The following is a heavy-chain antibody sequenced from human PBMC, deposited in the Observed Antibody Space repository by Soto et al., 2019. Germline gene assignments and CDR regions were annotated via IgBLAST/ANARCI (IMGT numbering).Heavy chain of an antibody. CDR1: GYSFTSYW. CDR2: IYPGDSDT. CDR3: ARPASGSGSSYPHPYYYYGMDV. D-gene: IGHD3-10*01. J-gene: IGHJ6*02. V-gene: IGHV5-51*01. Sequence: GESLKISCKGSGYSFTSYWIGWVRQMPGKCLEWMGIIYPGDSDTRYSPFFQGQVTISADKSISTAYLQSTSLKASDTAMYYCARPASGSGSSYPHPYYYYGMDVWGQGSTGTISS.